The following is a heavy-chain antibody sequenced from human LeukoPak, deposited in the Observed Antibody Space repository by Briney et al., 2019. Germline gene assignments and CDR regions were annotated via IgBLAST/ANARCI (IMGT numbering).Heavy chain of an antibody. V-gene: IGHV3-30*04. Sequence: GGSLRLSCAASEFTFSSYSMHWVRQAPGKGLEWVAVISYDGSDKYYAASVRGRFTICRDNSKNTLCLQMNSLRPEDTAVYYCARSVGGSYPYFDYWGQGTLVTVS. CDR3: ARSVGGSYPYFDY. CDR2: ISYDGSDK. CDR1: EFTFSSYS. J-gene: IGHJ4*02. D-gene: IGHD1-26*01.